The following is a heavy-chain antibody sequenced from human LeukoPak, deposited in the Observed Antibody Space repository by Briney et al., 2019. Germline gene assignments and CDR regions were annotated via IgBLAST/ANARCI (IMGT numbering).Heavy chain of an antibody. Sequence: SETLSLACTVSGGSISSGGYYWSWIRQHPGKGLEWIGYIYYSGSTYYNPSLKSRVTISVDTSKNQFSLKLSSVTAADTAVYYCARVLAGYFDYWGQGTLVTVSS. J-gene: IGHJ4*02. V-gene: IGHV4-31*03. CDR1: GGSISSGGYY. D-gene: IGHD6-19*01. CDR2: IYYSGST. CDR3: ARVLAGYFDY.